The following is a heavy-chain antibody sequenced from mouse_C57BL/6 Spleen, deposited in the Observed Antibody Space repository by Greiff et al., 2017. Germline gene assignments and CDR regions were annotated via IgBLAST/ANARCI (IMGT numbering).Heavy chain of an antibody. V-gene: IGHV1-4*01. CDR1: GYTFTSYT. J-gene: IGHJ4*01. CDR2: INPSSGYT. Sequence: VQLQQSGAELARPGASVKMSCKASGYTFTSYTMHWVKQRPGQGLEWIGYINPSSGYTKYNQKFKDKATLTADKSSSTAYMQLSSLTSEDSAVYYCARLDGYYPAMDYWGQGTSVTVSS. D-gene: IGHD2-3*01. CDR3: ARLDGYYPAMDY.